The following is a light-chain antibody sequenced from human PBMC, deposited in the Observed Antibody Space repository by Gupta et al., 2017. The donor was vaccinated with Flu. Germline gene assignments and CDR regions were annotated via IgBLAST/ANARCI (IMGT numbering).Light chain of an antibody. J-gene: IGKJ2*03. CDR3: QQYGSSPRYS. CDR1: QSVSSTY. V-gene: IGKV3-20*01. CDR2: GAS. Sequence: DNVLTPSPDTLPLSPGRSATLSCRASQSVSSTYLAWYQQKPGQAPRLLIYGASSRATGIPDRFSASGSGTDFTLTISGLEPEDFGVYYCQQYGSSPRYSFGQGTKLEIK.